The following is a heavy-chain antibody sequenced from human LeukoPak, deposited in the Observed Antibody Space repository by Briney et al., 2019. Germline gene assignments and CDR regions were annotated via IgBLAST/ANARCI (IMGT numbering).Heavy chain of an antibody. CDR3: AKPVPGEGWTMDY. CDR2: ISYDGSNK. Sequence: SGGSLRLSCAASGFTFSSYGMHWVRQAPGKGLEGVAVISYDGSNKYYADSVKGRFTISRDNSKNTLYLQMNSLRAEDTAVYYCAKPVPGEGWTMDYWGQGTLVTVSS. V-gene: IGHV3-30*18. J-gene: IGHJ4*02. D-gene: IGHD4/OR15-4a*01. CDR1: GFTFSSYG.